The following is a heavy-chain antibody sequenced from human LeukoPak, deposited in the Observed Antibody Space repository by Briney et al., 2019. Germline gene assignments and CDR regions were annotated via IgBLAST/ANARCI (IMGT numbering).Heavy chain of an antibody. CDR1: GFTFTNAG. CDR3: ASEDVDTGDF. V-gene: IGHV3-30*01. Sequence: PGGSLRLSCAGSGFTFTNAGIHWVRLAAGKGLEWVSFISHDGTNKYYSDSVDGRFTVSRLNSQNTVYLQVTDLRPDDTATYYCASEDVDTGDFWGQGTLVTVSS. J-gene: IGHJ4*02. CDR2: ISHDGTNK. D-gene: IGHD5-18*01.